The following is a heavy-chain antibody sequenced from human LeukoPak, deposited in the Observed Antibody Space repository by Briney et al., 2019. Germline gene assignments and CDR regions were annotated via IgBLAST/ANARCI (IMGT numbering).Heavy chain of an antibody. Sequence: ASVRVSCKASGYTFTSHYIHWVRQAPGQGLEWMGWINPNSGGTSYAQNFQGRVTMTRDTSISTAYMELSRLRSDDTAVYYCARADMSSGYTPNDYWGQGTLVTVSS. CDR1: GYTFTSHY. D-gene: IGHD3-22*01. V-gene: IGHV1-2*02. J-gene: IGHJ4*02. CDR3: ARADMSSGYTPNDY. CDR2: INPNSGGT.